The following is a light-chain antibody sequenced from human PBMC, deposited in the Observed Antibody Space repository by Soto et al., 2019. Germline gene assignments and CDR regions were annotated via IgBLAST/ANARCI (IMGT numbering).Light chain of an antibody. V-gene: IGLV3-1*01. J-gene: IGLJ1*01. CDR2: QDD. CDR3: QAWVSGTDV. CDR1: ELGDRY. Sequence: SYELTQPPSVSVSPGQTASITCSGYELGDRYVCWYRQKPGQSPMLVIYQDDKRPSGIPERFSGSNSGNTATLTISGTQTVDEADYYCQAWVSGTDVLGTGTKLTVL.